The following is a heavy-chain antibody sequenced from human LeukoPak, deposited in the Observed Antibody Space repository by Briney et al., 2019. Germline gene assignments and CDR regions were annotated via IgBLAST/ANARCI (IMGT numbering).Heavy chain of an antibody. V-gene: IGHV3-64D*06. CDR1: GLSSSTHN. Sequence: AGGSLRLSCSASGLSSSTHNMHWVRQAPGKGLKFVSGITSDGENTDYLDFVKGRFTITRDNSKNTLYLHMTSLRPEDTAVYFCVKGRYGTGWDFWGPGTLVIVSS. D-gene: IGHD3-10*01. CDR3: VKGRYGTGWDF. CDR2: ITSDGENT. J-gene: IGHJ4*02.